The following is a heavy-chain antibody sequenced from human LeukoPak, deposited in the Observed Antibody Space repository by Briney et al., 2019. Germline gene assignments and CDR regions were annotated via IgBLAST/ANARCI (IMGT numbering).Heavy chain of an antibody. Sequence: PSETLSLTCTVSGGSTSSHFWSWIRQPPGKGLEWIGRIYTSGSTNYNPSLKSRVTISVDTSKNQFSLKLSSVTAADTAVYYCARENYDYVWGSYRYPDYWGQGTLVTVSS. D-gene: IGHD3-16*02. J-gene: IGHJ4*02. V-gene: IGHV4-4*08. CDR1: GGSTSSHF. CDR2: IYTSGST. CDR3: ARENYDYVWGSYRYPDY.